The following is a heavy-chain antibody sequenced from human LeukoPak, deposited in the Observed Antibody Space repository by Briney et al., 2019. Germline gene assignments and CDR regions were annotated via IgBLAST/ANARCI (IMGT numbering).Heavy chain of an antibody. CDR2: ISGSGGST. Sequence: GGSLRLSCAASGFTFSSYAMSWVRQAPGKGLEWVSAISGSGGSTYYADSVKGRFTTSRDNSKNTLYLQMNSLRAEDTAVYYCAKVLRGVITRVLYYFDYWGQGTLVTVSS. CDR3: AKVLRGVITRVLYYFDY. V-gene: IGHV3-23*01. CDR1: GFTFSSYA. J-gene: IGHJ4*02. D-gene: IGHD3-10*01.